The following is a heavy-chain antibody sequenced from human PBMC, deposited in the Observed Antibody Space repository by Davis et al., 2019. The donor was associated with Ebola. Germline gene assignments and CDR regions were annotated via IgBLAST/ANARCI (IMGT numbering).Heavy chain of an antibody. CDR1: GGSFSGYY. CDR2: INHSGST. V-gene: IGHV4-34*01. J-gene: IGHJ3*02. D-gene: IGHD7-27*01. Sequence: SETLSLTCAVYGGSFSGYYWSWIRQPPGKGLEWIGEINHSGSTNYNPSLKSRVTISVDTSKNQFSLKLNSVTAADTAVYYCARGNWGYFRRAFDIWGQGTMVTVSS. CDR3: ARGNWGYFRRAFDI.